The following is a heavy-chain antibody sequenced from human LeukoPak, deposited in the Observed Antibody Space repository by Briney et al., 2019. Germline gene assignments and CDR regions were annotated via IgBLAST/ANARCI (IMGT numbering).Heavy chain of an antibody. CDR2: VKQDGSEK. Sequence: PGGSLRRSCAASGFTFSTYWMLWVRPAQGKGREWVANVKQDGSEKYYVDSVKGRFTISRVNAKNSLYLQMNSLRAEDTAVYYCATGRAAHLFDYWGQGTLVTVSS. J-gene: IGHJ4*02. V-gene: IGHV3-7*01. CDR3: ATGRAAHLFDY. D-gene: IGHD6-6*01. CDR1: GFTFSTYW.